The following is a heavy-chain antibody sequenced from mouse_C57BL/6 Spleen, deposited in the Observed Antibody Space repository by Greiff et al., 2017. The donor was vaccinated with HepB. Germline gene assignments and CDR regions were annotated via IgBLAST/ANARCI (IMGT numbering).Heavy chain of an antibody. Sequence: EVQLQESGPGLVKPSQSLSLTCSVTGYSITSGYYWNWIRQFPGNKLEWMGYISYDGSNNYNPSLKNRISITRDTSKNQFFLKLNSVTTEDTATYYCARDNYGSRGAMDYWGQGTSVTVSS. D-gene: IGHD1-1*01. CDR3: ARDNYGSRGAMDY. CDR1: GYSITSGYY. V-gene: IGHV3-6*01. J-gene: IGHJ4*01. CDR2: ISYDGSN.